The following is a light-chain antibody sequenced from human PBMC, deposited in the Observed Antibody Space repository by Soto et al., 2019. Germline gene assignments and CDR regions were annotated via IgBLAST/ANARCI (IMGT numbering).Light chain of an antibody. CDR1: QSVSTS. V-gene: IGKV3-15*01. CDR3: QQHKDWPLT. CDR2: AAF. Sequence: EIVMTQSPAPLSVSPGETVTLSCRASQSVSTSVAWYQQKPGQAPRLLIYAAFTRATAVPARFSGSGSGTEFALTISGLQSEDFAVYHCQQHKDWPLTFGGGTKVEMK. J-gene: IGKJ4*01.